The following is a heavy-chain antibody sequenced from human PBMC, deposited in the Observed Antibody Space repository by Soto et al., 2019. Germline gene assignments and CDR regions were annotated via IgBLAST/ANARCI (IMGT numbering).Heavy chain of an antibody. CDR3: AXTSTPYCGGDCYSYFDY. CDR1: GFTFSSYW. Sequence: GGSLRLSCAASGFTFSSYWMSWVRQAPGKGLEWVANIKQDGSEKYYVDSVKGRFTISRDNAENSLYLQMNSLRAEDTAVYYCAXTSTPYCGGDCYSYFDYWGPGTLVTVSS. V-gene: IGHV3-7*03. J-gene: IGHJ4*02. D-gene: IGHD2-21*02. CDR2: IKQDGSEK.